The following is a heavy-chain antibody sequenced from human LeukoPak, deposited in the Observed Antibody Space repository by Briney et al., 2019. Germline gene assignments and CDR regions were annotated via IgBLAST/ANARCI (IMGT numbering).Heavy chain of an antibody. J-gene: IGHJ4*02. CDR3: AKDNASLIPAADYFDY. D-gene: IGHD2-2*01. CDR1: GFTFSSYA. V-gene: IGHV3-30-3*01. CDR2: ISYDGSNK. Sequence: GGSLRLSCAASGFTFSSYAMHWVRQAPGKGLEWVAVISYDGSNKYYADSVKGRFTISRDNSKNTLYLQMNSLRAEDTAVYYCAKDNASLIPAADYFDYWGQGTLVTVST.